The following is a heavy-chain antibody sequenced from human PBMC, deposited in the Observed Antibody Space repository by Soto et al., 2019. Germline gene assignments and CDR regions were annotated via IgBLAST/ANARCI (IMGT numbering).Heavy chain of an antibody. J-gene: IGHJ3*01. Sequence: QVQLVESGGGVVQPGRSLRLSCATSGFTFSRYGMHWVRQFPGKGLEWVAVISYDGTSQFYSDSVKGRFTISRDSSKNTLYLQMSSLNSEDTAVYYCAKDRRQWLTDPFDVWGQATMVNVSS. D-gene: IGHD6-19*01. CDR2: ISYDGTSQ. CDR3: AKDRRQWLTDPFDV. CDR1: GFTFSRYG. V-gene: IGHV3-30*18.